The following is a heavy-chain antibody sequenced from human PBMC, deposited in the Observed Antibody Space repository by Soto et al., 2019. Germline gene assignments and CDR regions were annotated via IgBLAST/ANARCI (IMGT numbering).Heavy chain of an antibody. CDR3: AREEFIAAAGTKFDY. CDR2: ISSRGSSI. Sequence: GGSLRLSCAVSGFTFSDYYMSWIRQAPGKGLEWVSYISSRGSSIYYADSVKGRFTISRDNSKNTLYLQMNSLRAEDTAVYYCAREEFIAAAGTKFDYWGQGTLVTVSS. D-gene: IGHD6-13*01. CDR1: GFTFSDYY. J-gene: IGHJ4*02. V-gene: IGHV3-11*04.